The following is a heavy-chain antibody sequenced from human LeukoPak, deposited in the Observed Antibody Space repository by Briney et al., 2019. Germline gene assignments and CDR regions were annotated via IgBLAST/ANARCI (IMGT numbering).Heavy chain of an antibody. CDR1: GFTFDDYG. CDR3: ARDSGSSGWYGDFDY. D-gene: IGHD6-19*01. J-gene: IGHJ4*02. V-gene: IGHV3-66*01. Sequence: GGSLRLSCAASGFTFDDYGMSWVRQAPGKGLEWVSVIYSGGSTYYADSVKGRFTISRDNSKNTLYLQMNSLRAEDTAVYYCARDSGSSGWYGDFDYWGQGTLVTVSS. CDR2: IYSGGST.